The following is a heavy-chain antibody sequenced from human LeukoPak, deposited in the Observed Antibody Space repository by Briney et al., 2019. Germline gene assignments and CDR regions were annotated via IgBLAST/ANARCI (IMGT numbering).Heavy chain of an antibody. D-gene: IGHD3-10*01. CDR3: ARTSVRGVITYYFDY. Sequence: PSETLSLTCAVSGGSISSSNWWSWVRQPPGKGLEWIGEIYHSGSTNYNPSLKSRVTISVDKSKNQFSLKLSSVTAADTAVYYCARTSVRGVITYYFDYWGQGTLVTVSS. CDR2: IYHSGST. CDR1: GGSISSSNW. J-gene: IGHJ4*02. V-gene: IGHV4-4*02.